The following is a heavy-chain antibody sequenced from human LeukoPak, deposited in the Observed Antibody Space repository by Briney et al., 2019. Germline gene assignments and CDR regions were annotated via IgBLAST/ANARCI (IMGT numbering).Heavy chain of an antibody. V-gene: IGHV3-9*01. CDR3: AKARGYSYASVPGLTHYFDY. D-gene: IGHD5-18*01. CDR2: ISWNSGSI. CDR1: GFTFDDYA. Sequence: PGGSLRLSCAASGFTFDDYAMHWVRQAPGKGLEWVSGISWNSGSIGYADSVKGRFTISRDNAKNSLYLQMNSLRAEDTALYYCAKARGYSYASVPGLTHYFDYWGQGTLVTVSS. J-gene: IGHJ4*02.